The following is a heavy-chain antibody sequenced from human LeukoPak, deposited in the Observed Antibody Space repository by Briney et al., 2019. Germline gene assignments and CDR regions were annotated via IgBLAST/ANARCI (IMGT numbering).Heavy chain of an antibody. Sequence: SETLSLTCTVSGGSISSSSYYWGWIRQPPGKGLEWIGSICYSGSTYYNPSLKSRVTISVDTSKNQFSLKLSSVTAADTAVYYCARQLMDFDIVVVYWFDPWGQGTLVTVSS. D-gene: IGHD2-2*01. CDR1: GGSISSSSYY. V-gene: IGHV4-39*01. CDR3: ARQLMDFDIVVVYWFDP. J-gene: IGHJ5*02. CDR2: ICYSGST.